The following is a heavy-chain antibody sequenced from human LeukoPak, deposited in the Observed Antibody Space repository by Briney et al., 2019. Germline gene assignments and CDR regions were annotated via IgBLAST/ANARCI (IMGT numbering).Heavy chain of an antibody. CDR3: AKDGRGRTFFGDIEY. D-gene: IGHD3-10*01. CDR1: GFSFSLYG. Sequence: PGGSLRLSCAASGFSFSLYGMLWVRQAPGKGLEWVAVISNDGDSEYYSDSVKGRFTISRDNAKDTLYLQMDSLRRDDTAVYFCAKDGRGRTFFGDIEYWGQGTLVAVSS. V-gene: IGHV3-30*18. CDR2: ISNDGDSE. J-gene: IGHJ4*02.